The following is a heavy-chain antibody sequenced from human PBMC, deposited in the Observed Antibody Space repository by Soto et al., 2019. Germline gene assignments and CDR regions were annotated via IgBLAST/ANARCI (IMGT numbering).Heavy chain of an antibody. V-gene: IGHV4-59*01. CDR1: GGSISSYY. Sequence: SETLSLTCTVSGGSISSYYWSWIRQPPGKGLEWIGYIYYSGSTNYNPSLKSRVTISVDTSKNQFSLELSSVTAADTAVYYCARFPRGYSYGHFDYWGQGTLVT. CDR2: IYYSGST. D-gene: IGHD5-18*01. J-gene: IGHJ4*02. CDR3: ARFPRGYSYGHFDY.